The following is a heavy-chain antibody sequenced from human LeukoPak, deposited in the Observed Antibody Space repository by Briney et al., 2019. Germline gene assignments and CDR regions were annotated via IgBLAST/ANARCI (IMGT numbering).Heavy chain of an antibody. CDR1: GYSFTGYY. J-gene: IGHJ4*02. CDR2: INPNSGGT. V-gene: IGHV1-2*02. CDR3: ARGKRRNTVTPDY. Sequence: ASVKVSCKASGYSFTGYYMHWVRQAPGQGLEWMGWINPNSGGTNYAQKFQGRVTMTRDTSTSTAYMELRSLRSDDTAVYYCARGKRRNTVTPDYWGQGTLVTVSS. D-gene: IGHD4-17*01.